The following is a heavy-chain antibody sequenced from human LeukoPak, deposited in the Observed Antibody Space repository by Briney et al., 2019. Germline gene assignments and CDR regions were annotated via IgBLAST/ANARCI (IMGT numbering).Heavy chain of an antibody. J-gene: IGHJ4*02. D-gene: IGHD1-26*01. V-gene: IGHV4-59*01. CDR1: GGSISDYY. CDR2: IYYSGST. Sequence: SETLSLTCTVSGGSISDYYWTWIRQLPGKGLEWIGYIYYSGSTNYNPSLKSRVTISVDTSKNQFSLKPRSVTAADTAVYYCARDMRYPEYWGQGTLVTVSS. CDR3: ARDMRYPEY.